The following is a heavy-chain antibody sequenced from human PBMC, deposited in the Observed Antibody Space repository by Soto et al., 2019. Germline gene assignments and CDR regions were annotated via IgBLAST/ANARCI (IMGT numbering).Heavy chain of an antibody. J-gene: IGHJ4*02. V-gene: IGHV3-9*01. CDR3: GKDLTPGGLES. Sequence: EAQLVESGGGLVQPGGSLRLSCAFSGFSFDEHAMHWVRQAPGKGLEWVAGLLWHGDRPGYADSVKGRFTISRDSAKDFLYLQMNSLGTEDTALYYCGKDLTPGGLESWGQGTLVTVSS. CDR2: LLWHGDRP. D-gene: IGHD2-15*01. CDR1: GFSFDEHA.